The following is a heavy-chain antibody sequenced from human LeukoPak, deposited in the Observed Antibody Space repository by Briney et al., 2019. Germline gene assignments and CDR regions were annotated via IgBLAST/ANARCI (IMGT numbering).Heavy chain of an antibody. D-gene: IGHD6-19*01. Sequence: GRSLRLSCAASGFTFNNYGMHWVRQAPGKGLEWVAVIATDGRDKKYADSVKGRFTISRDNSKNTLYLQMNSLRAEDTAVYYCAKEVEAVALDYFDYWGQGTLVTVSS. CDR2: IATDGRDK. V-gene: IGHV3-30*18. CDR3: AKEVEAVALDYFDY. J-gene: IGHJ4*02. CDR1: GFTFNNYG.